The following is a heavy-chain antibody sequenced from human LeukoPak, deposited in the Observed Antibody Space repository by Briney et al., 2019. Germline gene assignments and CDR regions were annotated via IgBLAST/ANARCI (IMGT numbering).Heavy chain of an antibody. CDR3: ARASRVGAINFDY. Sequence: GGSLRLSCAASGFTFSSYSMNWVRQAPGKGLEWVSSISSSSSYIYYADSVKGRFTISRDNAKNSLYPQMNSLRAEDTAVYYCARASRVGAINFDYWGQGTLVTVSS. CDR1: GFTFSSYS. J-gene: IGHJ4*02. V-gene: IGHV3-21*01. D-gene: IGHD1-26*01. CDR2: ISSSSSYI.